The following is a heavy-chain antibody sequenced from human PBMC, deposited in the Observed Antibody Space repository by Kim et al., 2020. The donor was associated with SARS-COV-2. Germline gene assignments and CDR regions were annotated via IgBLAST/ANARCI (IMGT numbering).Heavy chain of an antibody. D-gene: IGHD3-10*01. V-gene: IGHV3-74*01. CDR2: INSDGSTT. CDR3: AREGGAVLLWFGESSRYGQYGMDV. J-gene: IGHJ6*02. Sequence: RGSLRLSCAASGFTFSSYWMHWVRQAPGKGLVWVSRINSDGSTTSYADSVKGRFTISRDNAKNTLYLQMNSLRAEDTAVYYCAREGGAVLLWFGESSRYGQYGMDVWGQGTTVTVSS. CDR1: GFTFSSYW.